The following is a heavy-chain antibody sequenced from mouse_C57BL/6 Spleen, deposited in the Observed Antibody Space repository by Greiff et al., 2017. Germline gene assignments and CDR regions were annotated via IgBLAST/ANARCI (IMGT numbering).Heavy chain of an antibody. CDR2: INPNNGGT. V-gene: IGHV1-26*01. CDR1: GYTFTDYY. CDR3: ARGYGNDY. J-gene: IGHJ2*01. Sequence: EVQLQQSGPELVKPGASVKISCKASGYTFTDYYMNWVKQSHGKSLEWIGDINPNNGGTSYSQKFKGKATLTVDKSSSTAYMELRSLTSEDSAVYYCARGYGNDYWGQGTTLTVSS. D-gene: IGHD2-1*01.